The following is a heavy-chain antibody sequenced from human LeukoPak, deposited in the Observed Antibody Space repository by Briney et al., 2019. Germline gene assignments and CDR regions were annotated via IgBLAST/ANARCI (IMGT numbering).Heavy chain of an antibody. Sequence: GGSLRLSCAASGFTFSSYAMHWVRQAPGKGLEGVAVISYDGSNKYYADSVKGRFTISRDNSKNTLYLQMNSLRAEDTAVYYCARHWPLSGSSHWGYFDYWGQGTLVTVSS. J-gene: IGHJ4*02. CDR1: GFTFSSYA. D-gene: IGHD1-26*01. CDR2: ISYDGSNK. V-gene: IGHV3-30*04. CDR3: ARHWPLSGSSHWGYFDY.